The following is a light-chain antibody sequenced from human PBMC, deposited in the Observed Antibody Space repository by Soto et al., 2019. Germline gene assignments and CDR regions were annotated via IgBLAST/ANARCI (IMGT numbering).Light chain of an antibody. Sequence: QTALTPPSSVTCYPDPTNTISCTGSNSHVGGYNSASWYRQDPGKAPKLMIYYVTNRPSGVSNRFSGSKSGNTASLTISGLQAEDEADYYCSSFTSSITYVFGTGTKVTVL. CDR3: SSFTSSITYV. CDR2: YVT. CDR1: NSHVGGYNS. J-gene: IGLJ1*01. V-gene: IGLV2-14*01.